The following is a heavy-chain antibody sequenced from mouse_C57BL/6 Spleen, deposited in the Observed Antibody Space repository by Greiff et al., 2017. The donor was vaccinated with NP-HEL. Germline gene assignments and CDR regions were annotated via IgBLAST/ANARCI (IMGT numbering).Heavy chain of an antibody. CDR1: GYTFTDYE. D-gene: IGHD1-1*01. J-gene: IGHJ2*01. CDR2: IDPETGGT. CDR3: TRYYGSSHYYFDY. V-gene: IGHV1-15*01. Sequence: VQLQQSGAELVRPGASVTLSCKASGYTFTDYEMHWVKQTPVHGLEWIGAIDPETGGTAYNQKFKGKAILTADKSSSTAYMELRSLTSEDSAVYYCTRYYGSSHYYFDYWGQGTTLTVSS.